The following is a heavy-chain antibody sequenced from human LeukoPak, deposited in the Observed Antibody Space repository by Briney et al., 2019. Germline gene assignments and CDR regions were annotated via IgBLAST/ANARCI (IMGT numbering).Heavy chain of an antibody. J-gene: IGHJ6*03. D-gene: IGHD6-13*01. CDR1: GYTFTGYY. CDR3: ARGAAAGSYYYYYYMDV. CDR2: INPNSGGT. Sequence: GASVKVSCKASGYTFTGYYMHWVRQAPGQGLEWMGWINPNSGGTNYAQKFQGRVAMTRDTSISTAYMELSSLRSEDTAVYYCARGAAAGSYYYYYYMDVWGKGTTVTVSS. V-gene: IGHV1-2*02.